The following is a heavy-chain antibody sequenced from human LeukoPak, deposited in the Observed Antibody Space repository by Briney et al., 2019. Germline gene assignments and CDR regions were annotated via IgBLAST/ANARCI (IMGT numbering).Heavy chain of an antibody. CDR3: ARQGIAAAGIGIGNYYYYGMDV. J-gene: IGHJ6*02. Sequence: SETLSLTCTVSGGSISSYYWSWIRRPPGKGLEWIGYIYYSGSTNYNPSLKSRVTISVDTSKNQFSLKLSSVTAADTAVYYCARQGIAAAGIGIGNYYYYGMDVWGQGTTVTVSS. CDR2: IYYSGST. D-gene: IGHD6-13*01. CDR1: GGSISSYY. V-gene: IGHV4-59*08.